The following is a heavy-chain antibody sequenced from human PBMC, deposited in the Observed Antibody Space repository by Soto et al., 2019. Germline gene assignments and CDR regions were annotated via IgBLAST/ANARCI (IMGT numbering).Heavy chain of an antibody. CDR1: GFTFSTYW. CDR3: AKSPGMYYYDSSGYYHYDY. J-gene: IGHJ4*02. D-gene: IGHD3-22*01. Sequence: GGSLRLSCAASGFTFSTYWMSWVRQAPGKGLEWVANINQDGSEKHYVDSVKGRFTISRDNAKNSLYVQMKSLRAEDTAVYYCAKSPGMYYYDSSGYYHYDYWGQGTLVTVSS. CDR2: INQDGSEK. V-gene: IGHV3-7*03.